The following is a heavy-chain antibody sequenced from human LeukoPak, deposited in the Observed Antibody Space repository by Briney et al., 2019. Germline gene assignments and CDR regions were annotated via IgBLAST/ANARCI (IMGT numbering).Heavy chain of an antibody. CDR3: ARYDSSGYDSPYYFDY. D-gene: IGHD3-22*01. Sequence: SETLSLTCTVSGGSISSYYWSWIRQPPGKGLEWIGYIYYSGSTNYNPSLKSRVTISVDTSKNQFSLKLSSVTAADTAVYYCARYDSSGYDSPYYFDYWGQGTLATVSS. CDR2: IYYSGST. CDR1: GGSISSYY. J-gene: IGHJ4*02. V-gene: IGHV4-59*01.